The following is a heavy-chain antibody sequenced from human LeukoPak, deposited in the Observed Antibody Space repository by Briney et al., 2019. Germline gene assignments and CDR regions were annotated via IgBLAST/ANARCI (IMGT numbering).Heavy chain of an antibody. Sequence: ASVKVSCKASGYTFTSYGISWVRQAPGQGLEWMGWISAYNGNTNYAQKLQGRVTMTTDTSTSTAYMELRSLRSGDTAVYYCASNEYSSSWYDGYYYGTDVWGQGTTVTVSS. D-gene: IGHD6-13*01. J-gene: IGHJ6*02. CDR3: ASNEYSSSWYDGYYYGTDV. V-gene: IGHV1-18*01. CDR2: ISAYNGNT. CDR1: GYTFTSYG.